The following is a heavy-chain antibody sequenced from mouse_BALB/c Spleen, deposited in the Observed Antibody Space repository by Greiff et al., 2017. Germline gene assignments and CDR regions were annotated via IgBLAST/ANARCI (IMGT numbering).Heavy chain of an antibody. J-gene: IGHJ4*01. CDR1: GFSLTSYD. Sequence: QVQLKESGPGLVAPSQSLSITCTVSGFSLTSYDISWIRQPPGKGLEWLGVIWTGGGTNYNSAFMSRLSISKDNSKSQVFLKMNSLQTDDTAIYYCVREPPHYYGSTSGAMDYWGQGTSVTVSS. V-gene: IGHV2-9-2*01. CDR3: VREPPHYYGSTSGAMDY. D-gene: IGHD1-1*01. CDR2: IWTGGGT.